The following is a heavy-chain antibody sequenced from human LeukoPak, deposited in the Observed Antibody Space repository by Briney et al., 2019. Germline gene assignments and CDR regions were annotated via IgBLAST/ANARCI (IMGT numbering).Heavy chain of an antibody. CDR2: IYAGGST. CDR3: ATDIRSSPLGF. V-gene: IGHV3-66*01. CDR1: GFRVTNDY. Sequence: GGSLRLSCAVSGFRVTNDYMNWVRQAPGKGLEWVSIIYAGGSTYYADSVKDRFTISRDSSNNTLFLQMSNLRADDSGLYYCATDIRSSPLGFWGHGTLVTVSS. D-gene: IGHD3-9*01. J-gene: IGHJ4*01.